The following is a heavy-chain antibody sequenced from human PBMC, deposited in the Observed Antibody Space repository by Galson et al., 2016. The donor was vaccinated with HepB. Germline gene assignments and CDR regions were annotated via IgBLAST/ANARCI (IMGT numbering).Heavy chain of an antibody. V-gene: IGHV1-18*01. CDR3: ARDPGRYDFWSGYGDY. D-gene: IGHD3-3*01. CDR1: GYTFTSYG. J-gene: IGHJ4*02. CDR2: ISAYNDYT. Sequence: SVKVSCKASGYTFTSYGISWVRQAPGQGLEWMGWISAYNDYTHYAQKLQGRVTMTTDTSTSTAYMELRSLKSDDTAVYYCARDPGRYDFWSGYGDYWGQGTLVTVSS.